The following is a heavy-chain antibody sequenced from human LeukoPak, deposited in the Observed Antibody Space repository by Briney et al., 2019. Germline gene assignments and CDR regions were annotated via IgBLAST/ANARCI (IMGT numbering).Heavy chain of an antibody. V-gene: IGHV3-30-3*01. Sequence: GGSLRLSCAASGFTFSSYAMHWVRQAPGQGLEGVAVISYDGDNKYYADSVKGRFTISRDNSKSTLFLQMNSLRVEDTAVYYCARDVRRPADYDYYGMDVWGQGTTVTVSS. CDR3: ARDVRRPADYDYYGMDV. CDR2: ISYDGDNK. CDR1: GFTFSSYA. J-gene: IGHJ6*02.